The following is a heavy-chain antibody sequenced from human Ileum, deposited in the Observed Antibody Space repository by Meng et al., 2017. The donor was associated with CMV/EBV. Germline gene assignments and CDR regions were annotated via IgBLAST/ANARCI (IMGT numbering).Heavy chain of an antibody. CDR3: AGDRRHYGDSSGYGSLDY. CDR2: ISASGTTI. V-gene: IGHV3-11*04. D-gene: IGHD3-22*01. Sequence: FRDYCMTWIRQDPGKGLEWVSYISASGTTIYYADSVKGRFTISRDNAKNSLYLQMNSLRAEDTAVYYCAGDRRHYGDSSGYGSLDYWGQGTLVTVSS. CDR1: FRDYC. J-gene: IGHJ4*02.